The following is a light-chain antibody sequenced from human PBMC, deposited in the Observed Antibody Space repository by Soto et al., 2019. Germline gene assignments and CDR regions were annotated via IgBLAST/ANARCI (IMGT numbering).Light chain of an antibody. CDR2: AAS. CDR1: QSIGKH. Sequence: DIQMTQSPSSLSASVGDRVTITCRASQSIGKHLNWYQQKPGKAPKLLIYAASSLQSGVPSRFSGSGSGTDFTLTISSLQPEDFATYYCQQSYSTPRTFGQGTRLEIK. V-gene: IGKV1-39*01. J-gene: IGKJ5*01. CDR3: QQSYSTPRT.